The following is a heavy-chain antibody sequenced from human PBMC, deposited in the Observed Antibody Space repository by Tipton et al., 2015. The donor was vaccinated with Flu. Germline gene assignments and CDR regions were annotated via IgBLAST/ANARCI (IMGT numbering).Heavy chain of an antibody. Sequence: TLSLTCTVSGGSINSYYWSWIRQSAGKGLEWIGRIYSSGSTNYNPSLKSRVTMSVDTSKNQFSLKMSSVTAADTAVYYCARFSVRGVSDYWGQGTLVTVSS. CDR1: GGSINSYY. CDR3: ARFSVRGVSDY. CDR2: IYSSGST. J-gene: IGHJ4*02. V-gene: IGHV4-4*07. D-gene: IGHD3-10*01.